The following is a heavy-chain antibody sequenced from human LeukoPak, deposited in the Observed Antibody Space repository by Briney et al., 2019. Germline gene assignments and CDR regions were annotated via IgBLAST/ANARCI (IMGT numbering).Heavy chain of an antibody. CDR3: ARSGSYYTFDY. V-gene: IGHV4-39*01. D-gene: IGHD1-26*01. Sequence: PWETLSLTCTVSGGSISSSSYYWGWIRQPPGKGLEWIGSIYYSGSTYYNPSLKSRVTISVDTSKNQFSLKLSSVTAADTAVYYCARSGSYYTFDYWGQGTLVTVSS. CDR1: GGSISSSSYY. CDR2: IYYSGST. J-gene: IGHJ4*02.